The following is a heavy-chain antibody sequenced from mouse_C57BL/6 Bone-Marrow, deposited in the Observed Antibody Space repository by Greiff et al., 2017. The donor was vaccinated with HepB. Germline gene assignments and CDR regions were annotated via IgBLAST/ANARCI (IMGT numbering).Heavy chain of an antibody. CDR2: INPSNGGT. CDR1: GYTFTSYW. D-gene: IGHD3-2*02. V-gene: IGHV1-53*01. J-gene: IGHJ2*01. Sequence: VQLQQPGTELVKPGASVKLSCKASGYTFTSYWMHWVKQRPGQGLEWIGNINPSNGGTNYNEKFKSKATLTVDKSSSTAYLQLSILTSEDSAVYYCARGLLQAYFDYWGQGTTLTVSS. CDR3: ARGLLQAYFDY.